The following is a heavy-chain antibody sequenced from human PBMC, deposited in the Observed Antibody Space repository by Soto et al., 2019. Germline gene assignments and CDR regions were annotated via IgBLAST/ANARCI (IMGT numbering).Heavy chain of an antibody. V-gene: IGHV3-64D*06. CDR3: VKPGGLSAGRYLDY. D-gene: IGHD2-15*01. CDR2: ISGNGGST. CDR1: GFTFTNYA. J-gene: IGHJ4*02. Sequence: GGSVRLSCSASGFTFTNYAMHLVRQTPGKGLKYVSTISGNGGSTYYADSVKGRFTISRDNPKNTMYLQMSSLRAEDTAVYYCVKPGGLSAGRYLDYWGQGSLIAVSS.